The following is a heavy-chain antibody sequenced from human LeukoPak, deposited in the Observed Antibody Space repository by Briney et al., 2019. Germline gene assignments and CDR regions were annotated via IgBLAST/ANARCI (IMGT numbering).Heavy chain of an antibody. CDR2: IYYSGST. D-gene: IGHD3-22*01. J-gene: IGHJ4*02. V-gene: IGHV4-30-4*08. CDR1: GFTFSSYA. Sequence: LRLSCAASGFTFSSYAMSWIRQPPGKGLEWIGYIYYSGSTYYNPSLKSRVTISVDTSKNQFSLKLSSVTAADTAVYYCARGEVNYYDSSGYYYDYWGQGTLVTVSS. CDR3: ARGEVNYYDSSGYYYDY.